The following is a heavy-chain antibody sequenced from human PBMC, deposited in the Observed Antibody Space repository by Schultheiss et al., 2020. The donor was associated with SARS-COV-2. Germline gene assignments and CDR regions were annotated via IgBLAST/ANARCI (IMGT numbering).Heavy chain of an antibody. J-gene: IGHJ6*02. CDR3: AKGSGGMDV. D-gene: IGHD3-10*01. V-gene: IGHV3-23*01. Sequence: GGSLRLSCAASGFTFSSYSMNWVRQAPGKGLEWVSGISGRGTDTDYTDSVKGRFTISRDNSKNTLSLQMNSLRAEDTAVYYCAKGSGGMDVWGQGTTVTVSS. CDR2: ISGRGTDT. CDR1: GFTFSSYS.